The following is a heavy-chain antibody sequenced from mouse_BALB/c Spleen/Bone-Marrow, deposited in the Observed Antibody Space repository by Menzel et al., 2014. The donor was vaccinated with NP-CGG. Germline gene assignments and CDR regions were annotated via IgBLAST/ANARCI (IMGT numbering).Heavy chain of an antibody. D-gene: IGHD2-3*01. CDR1: GFTFTDYY. Sequence: EVMLVESGGGLVQPGSSLRLSCATSGFTFTDYYMNWVRQPPGKALEWLGFIRNKANGYTTELSASVKGRFTISRDNSQSILYLQMNTLRAEDSATYYCARYDGYSDNAMDYWGQGTSVTVSS. J-gene: IGHJ4*01. CDR3: ARYDGYSDNAMDY. V-gene: IGHV7-3*02. CDR2: IRNKANGYTT.